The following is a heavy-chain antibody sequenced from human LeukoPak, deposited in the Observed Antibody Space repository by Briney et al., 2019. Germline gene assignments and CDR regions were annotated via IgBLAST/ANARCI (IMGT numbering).Heavy chain of an antibody. D-gene: IGHD5-12*01. CDR3: ARDWLRLGY. V-gene: IGHV3-48*03. Sequence: GGSLRLSCAASGFSVSTYEMNWVRQAPGKGLEWISYISSSGTVKFYADSVKGRFTISRDNAKNSLQLQMNNLRAEDTAVYYCARDWLRLGYWGQGTLVTVSS. CDR2: ISSSGTVK. CDR1: GFSVSTYE. J-gene: IGHJ4*02.